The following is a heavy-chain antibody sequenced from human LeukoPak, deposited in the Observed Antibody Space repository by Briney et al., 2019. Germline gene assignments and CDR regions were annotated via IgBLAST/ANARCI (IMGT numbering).Heavy chain of an antibody. CDR3: ARARGIAVAGVYYFDY. Sequence: ASVKVSCKASGYTFTGYYMHWVRQAPGQGLEWMGWINPNSGGTNYAQKFQGRVTMTRDTSISTAYMELSRLRSDGTAVYYCARARGIAVAGVYYFDYWGQGTLVTVSS. D-gene: IGHD6-19*01. J-gene: IGHJ4*02. CDR1: GYTFTGYY. V-gene: IGHV1-2*02. CDR2: INPNSGGT.